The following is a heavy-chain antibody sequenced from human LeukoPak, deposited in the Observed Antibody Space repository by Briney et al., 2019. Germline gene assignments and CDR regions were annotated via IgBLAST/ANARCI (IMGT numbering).Heavy chain of an antibody. CDR1: GFTLSSNY. CDR3: ARDRTNYYDRSGYSDDGTAWDY. CDR2: IYSGGGT. D-gene: IGHD3-22*01. Sequence: PGVSLRLSCAASGFTLSSNYMSLVRQAPGTGLEWVSVIYSGGGTYYADSVKGRFIFARDNTKNTLYLQMNGLRAEDTAVYYCARDRTNYYDRSGYSDDGTAWDYWGQGTLVTVAS. J-gene: IGHJ4*02. V-gene: IGHV3-66*01.